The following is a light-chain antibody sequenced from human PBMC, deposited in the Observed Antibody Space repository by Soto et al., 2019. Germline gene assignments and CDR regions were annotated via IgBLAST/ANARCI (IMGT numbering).Light chain of an antibody. CDR1: ERLTSTVTTTY. Sequence: DIVLTQSPGTLSLSPGEKATLSCGSNERLTSTVTTTYLAWYQHKPGQAPRLLIYGASTRATGVPDGFSGSGSGTDFTLTISRLEPEDFAFYYCQQYGGSPGTFGQGTKVDI. CDR2: GAS. V-gene: IGKV3-20*01. J-gene: IGKJ1*01. CDR3: QQYGGSPGT.